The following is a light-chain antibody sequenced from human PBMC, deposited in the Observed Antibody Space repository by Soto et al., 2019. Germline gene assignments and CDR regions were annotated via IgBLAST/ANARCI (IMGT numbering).Light chain of an antibody. Sequence: QSALTQPASVSGSPGQSITISCTGTSSDVGGYNYVSWYQQHPGKAPKLMIYEVSNRPSGVSNRFSGSKSSNTASLTISGLQAEDEADYYCSSYTSSSIVYVFGNGTKLTVL. CDR2: EVS. J-gene: IGLJ1*01. CDR1: SSDVGGYNY. CDR3: SSYTSSSIVYV. V-gene: IGLV2-14*01.